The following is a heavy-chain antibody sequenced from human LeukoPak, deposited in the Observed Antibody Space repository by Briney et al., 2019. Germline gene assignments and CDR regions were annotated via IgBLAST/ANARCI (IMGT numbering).Heavy chain of an antibody. CDR2: IWYEGSNK. CDR1: GFTFSSYG. V-gene: IGHV3-33*06. CDR3: AKDRSWRTAMVTVPLV. J-gene: IGHJ4*02. D-gene: IGHD5-18*01. Sequence: GGSLRLSCAASGFTFSSYGMHWVRQAPGKGLEGVAVIWYEGSNKYYADSVKGRFTISRDNSKNTLYLQMNSLRAEDTAVYYCAKDRSWRTAMVTVPLVWGQGTLVTVSS.